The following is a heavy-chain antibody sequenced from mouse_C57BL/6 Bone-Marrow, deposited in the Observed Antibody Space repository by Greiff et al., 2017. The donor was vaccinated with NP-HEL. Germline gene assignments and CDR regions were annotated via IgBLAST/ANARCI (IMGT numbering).Heavy chain of an antibody. J-gene: IGHJ1*03. CDR3: ARRYSNYWYFDV. CDR1: GYTFTSYG. Sequence: VKLQESGAELARPGASVKLSCKASGYTFTSYGISWVKQRTGQGLEWIGEIYPRSGNTYYNEKFKGKATLTADKSSSTAYMELRSLTSEDSAVYFCARRYSNYWYFDVWGTGTTVTVSS. D-gene: IGHD2-5*01. CDR2: IYPRSGNT. V-gene: IGHV1-81*01.